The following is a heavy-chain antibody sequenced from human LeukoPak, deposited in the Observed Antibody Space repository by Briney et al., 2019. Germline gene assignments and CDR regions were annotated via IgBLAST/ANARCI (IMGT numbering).Heavy chain of an antibody. J-gene: IGHJ4*02. V-gene: IGHV1-2*02. CDR3: ARVKTMIIVVSLFDY. CDR1: GYTFTGYY. CDR2: INPNSGGT. D-gene: IGHD3-22*01. Sequence: ASVKVSCKASGYTFTGYYMHWVRQAPGQGLEWMGWINPNSGGTNYAQQFQGRLTMTRDTSISTAYMELSRLRSDDTAVYYCARVKTMIIVVSLFDYWGQGTLVTVSS.